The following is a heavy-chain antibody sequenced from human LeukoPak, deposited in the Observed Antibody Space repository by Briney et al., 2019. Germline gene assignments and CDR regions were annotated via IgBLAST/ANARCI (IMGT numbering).Heavy chain of an antibody. CDR3: ARDSVETAADY. CDR1: GYAFIDYA. D-gene: IGHD5-24*01. V-gene: IGHV7-4-1*02. J-gene: IGHJ4*02. CDR2: INTNTGNP. Sequence: ASVKVSCKASGYAFIDYAINWVRQAPGQGLEWMGWINTNTGNPTYAQGFTGRFVFSLDTSVSTTYLQISSLKAEDTAVYYCARDSVETAADYWGQGTLVTVSS.